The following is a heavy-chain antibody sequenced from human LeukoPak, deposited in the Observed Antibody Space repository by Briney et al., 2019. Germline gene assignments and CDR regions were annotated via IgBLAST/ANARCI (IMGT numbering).Heavy chain of an antibody. D-gene: IGHD6-19*01. CDR3: ARRIAVAEPHFQH. Sequence: SETLSLTCAVYGVSFSGYYWSWIRQPPGKGLKWIGEINHSGSTNYNPSLKSRVTISVDTSKNQFSLKLSSVAAADTAVYYCARRIAVAEPHFQHWGQGTLVTVSS. CDR1: GVSFSGYY. CDR2: INHSGST. V-gene: IGHV4-34*01. J-gene: IGHJ1*01.